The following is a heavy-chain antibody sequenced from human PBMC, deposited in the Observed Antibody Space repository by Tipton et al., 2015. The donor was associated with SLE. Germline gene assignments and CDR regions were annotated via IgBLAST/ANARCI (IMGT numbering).Heavy chain of an antibody. CDR1: GGSFSGYY. V-gene: IGHV4-34*01. D-gene: IGHD2-15*01. CDR3: ARHVYCSGGSCYSGDYFDY. CDR2: INHSGST. Sequence: TLSLTCAVYGGSFSGYYWSWIRQPPGKGLEWIGEINHSGSTYYNPSLKSRVTISVDTSKNQFSLKLSSVTAADTAVYYCARHVYCSGGSCYSGDYFDYWGQGTLVTVSS. J-gene: IGHJ4*02.